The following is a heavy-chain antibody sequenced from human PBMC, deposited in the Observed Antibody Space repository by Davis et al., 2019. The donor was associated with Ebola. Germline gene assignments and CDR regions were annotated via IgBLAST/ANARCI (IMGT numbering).Heavy chain of an antibody. Sequence: PGGSLRLSCAASGFTFSTYAMSWVRQTPGKGLEWVSAISGSGNSTYYADSVKGRFTISRDNSKNTLYLRMNSLRAEDTAVYYCAKGPPEMPTIGYFQHWGQGTLVTVSS. D-gene: IGHD5-24*01. J-gene: IGHJ1*01. CDR2: ISGSGNST. CDR3: AKGPPEMPTIGYFQH. V-gene: IGHV3-23*01. CDR1: GFTFSTYA.